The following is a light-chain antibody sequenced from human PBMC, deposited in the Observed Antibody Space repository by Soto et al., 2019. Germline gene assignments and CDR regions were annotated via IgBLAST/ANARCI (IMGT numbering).Light chain of an antibody. J-gene: IGLJ1*01. CDR2: DVT. CDR1: SSDVGGFEY. V-gene: IGLV2-14*01. Sequence: QSVLSQPASVSGSPGQSITISCTGTSSDVGGFEYVSWYQHQPGKAPKLIIYDVTKRPSGVSNRFSGSKSGNTASLTISGIQAEDEGDDYCGSITRSSTSVFGTGPKGTVL. CDR3: GSITRSSTSV.